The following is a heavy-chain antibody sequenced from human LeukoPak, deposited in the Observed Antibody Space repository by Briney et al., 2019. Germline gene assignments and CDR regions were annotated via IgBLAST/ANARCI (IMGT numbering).Heavy chain of an antibody. Sequence: GGSLRLSCAASGFTFSSYGTHWVRQAPGKGLEWVALIWYDGSNKYYTDSVKGRLTISRDNSKNTLYLQMNSLRAEDTAIYYCAREGPRGNSQFDYWGQGTLVTVSS. CDR3: AREGPRGNSQFDY. V-gene: IGHV3-33*01. CDR2: IWYDGSNK. CDR1: GFTFSSYG. D-gene: IGHD2/OR15-2a*01. J-gene: IGHJ4*02.